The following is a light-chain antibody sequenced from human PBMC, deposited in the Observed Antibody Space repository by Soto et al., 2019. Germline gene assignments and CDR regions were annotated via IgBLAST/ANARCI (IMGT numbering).Light chain of an antibody. CDR1: QSVSIL. J-gene: IGKJ2*01. CDR2: GAT. V-gene: IGKV3-15*01. Sequence: EVEMTQSPVPLSVYPGERATLSCRASQSVSILLAWYQQKPGQAPRLLIHGATTRATGIPARFSGSGSGTEFTLIINRLEPEDVAIYYCQQYGGSPLFGQGTKVDI. CDR3: QQYGGSPL.